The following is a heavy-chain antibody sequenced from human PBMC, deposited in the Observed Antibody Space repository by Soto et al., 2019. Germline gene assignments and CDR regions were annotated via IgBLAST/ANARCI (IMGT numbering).Heavy chain of an antibody. CDR2: IYPGDSDT. D-gene: IGHD6-13*01. V-gene: IGHV5-51*01. CDR1: GYSFTSYW. Sequence: PGESLKISCKGSGYSFTSYWIGWVRQMPGKGLEWMGIIYPGDSDTRYSPSFQGQVTTSADKSISTAYLQWSSLKASDTAMYYCARAYSSSWRHDYYGMAVWGQGTTVTVSS. J-gene: IGHJ6*02. CDR3: ARAYSSSWRHDYYGMAV.